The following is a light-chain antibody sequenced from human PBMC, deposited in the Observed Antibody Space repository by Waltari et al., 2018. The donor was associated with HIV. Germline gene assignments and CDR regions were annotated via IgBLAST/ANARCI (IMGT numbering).Light chain of an antibody. CDR3: SSYRGSSTLVV. J-gene: IGLJ2*01. Sequence: QSALTQPASVSGSPGQSITISCTGTSSDVGGYDYVSWYQQHPGKAPKLMIYEVTNRPSGISNRCSGSKSGNTASLTISGLQAEDEADYYCSSYRGSSTLVVFGGGTKLTVL. CDR1: SSDVGGYDY. CDR2: EVT. V-gene: IGLV2-14*01.